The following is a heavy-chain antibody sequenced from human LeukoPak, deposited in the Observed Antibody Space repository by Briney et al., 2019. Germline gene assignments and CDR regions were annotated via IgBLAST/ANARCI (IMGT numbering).Heavy chain of an antibody. CDR2: ISYDGSNK. V-gene: IGHV3-30*19. J-gene: IGHJ4*02. CDR1: GFTFTAYG. CDR3: ARDMDTAMPYYFNY. Sequence: GGSLRLSCAASGFTFTAYGMQWVRQAPGKGLEWVAVISYDGSNKYYADSVKGRFTISRDNSKNTLYLQMNSLRAEDTAVYYCARDMDTAMPYYFNYWGQGTLVTVSS. D-gene: IGHD5-18*01.